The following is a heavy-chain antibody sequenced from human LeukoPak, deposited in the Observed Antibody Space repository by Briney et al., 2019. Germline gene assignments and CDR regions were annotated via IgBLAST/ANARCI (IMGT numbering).Heavy chain of an antibody. CDR3: VKDPQLLWFGELDAFDI. Sequence: SCKASGFTFTSSAMHWVRQAPGKGLEYVSAISSNGGSTYYADSVKGRFTISRDNSKNTLYLQMSSLRAEDTAVYYCVKDPQLLWFGELDAFDIWGQGTMVTVSS. V-gene: IGHV3-64D*06. CDR2: ISSNGGST. CDR1: GFTFTSSA. J-gene: IGHJ3*02. D-gene: IGHD3-10*01.